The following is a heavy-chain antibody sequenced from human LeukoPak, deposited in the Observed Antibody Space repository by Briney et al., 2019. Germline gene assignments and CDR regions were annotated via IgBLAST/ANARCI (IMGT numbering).Heavy chain of an antibody. CDR1: GGSTSSYY. V-gene: IGHV4-4*07. D-gene: IGHD3-22*01. Sequence: PSETLSLTCTVSGGSTSSYYWSWIRQPAGKGLEWIGRIYTSGSTNYNPSLKSRVTMSVDTSKNQFSLKLSSVTAADTAVYYCARGRDYYDSRDAFDIWGQGTMVTVSS. CDR2: IYTSGST. J-gene: IGHJ3*02. CDR3: ARGRDYYDSRDAFDI.